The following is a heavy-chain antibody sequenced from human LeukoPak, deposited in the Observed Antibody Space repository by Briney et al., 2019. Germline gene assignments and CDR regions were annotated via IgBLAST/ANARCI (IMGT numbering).Heavy chain of an antibody. D-gene: IGHD3-10*01. CDR3: ARGLDYYGSGSYYTWFDP. CDR2: MNPNSGNT. J-gene: IGHJ5*02. V-gene: IGHV1-8*01. CDR1: GYTFTSYD. Sequence: ASVKVSCKASGYTFTSYDINWVRQATGQGLEWMGWMNPNSGNTGYAQKFQGRVTMTRNTSISTAYMELSSLRSEDTAVHYCARGLDYYGSGSYYTWFDPWGQGTLVTVSS.